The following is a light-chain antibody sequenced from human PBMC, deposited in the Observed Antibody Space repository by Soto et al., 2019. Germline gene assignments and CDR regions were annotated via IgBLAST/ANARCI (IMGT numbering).Light chain of an antibody. CDR3: QQYGGSPIFT. CDR1: QSVSNNY. CDR2: GAS. Sequence: EIVLTQSPGTLSLSPGERATLSCRASQSVSNNYLAWYQQKLGQAPRLLIYGASSRAAGIPDRFSGSGSGTDFTLTIRRLEPEDFAVYYCQQYGGSPIFTFGPGTKVDIK. J-gene: IGKJ3*01. V-gene: IGKV3-20*01.